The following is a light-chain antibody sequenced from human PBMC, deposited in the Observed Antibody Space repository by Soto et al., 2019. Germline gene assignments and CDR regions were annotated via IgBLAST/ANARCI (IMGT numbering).Light chain of an antibody. CDR2: MAA. CDR3: QQYNSLSSVS. V-gene: IGKV1-5*03. Sequence: DIQLTQSPSTLSASVGDRVTITCRASQSITNWLAWYQQKPGKAPKVLIHMAASLKSGVPSRFRGSGSGTDLTLNITSLQADDSATYYCQQYNSLSSVSFGGGTKVEI. CDR1: QSITNW. J-gene: IGKJ4*01.